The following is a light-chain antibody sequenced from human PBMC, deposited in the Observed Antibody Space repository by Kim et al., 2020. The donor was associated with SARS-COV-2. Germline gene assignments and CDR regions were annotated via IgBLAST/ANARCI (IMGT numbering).Light chain of an antibody. J-gene: IGLJ3*02. CDR1: SGSISRNY. V-gene: IGLV6-57*04. Sequence: NFMLTQPHSVSESPGKTVTISCTRSSGSISRNYVQWFQQRPGTAPTTVIYEDYQRPSGVPDRFSGSIDTSSNSASLTISGLKTEDEADYYCHSYDDNNVVFGGGTKLTVL. CDR2: EDY. CDR3: HSYDDNNVV.